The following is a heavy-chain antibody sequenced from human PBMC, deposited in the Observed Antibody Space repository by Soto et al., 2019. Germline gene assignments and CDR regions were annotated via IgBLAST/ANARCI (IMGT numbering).Heavy chain of an antibody. V-gene: IGHV3-74*01. CDR3: TRDPRLVDY. CDR1: GFTFSSDW. CDR2: IDPDGSNT. Sequence: PGGSLRLSCAASGFTFSSDWMTWVRRVSTKGLLWVSRIDPDGSNTNYADSVKGRFTISRDNAKNTLYLQMNSLRVEDTAVYYCTRDPRLVDYWGQGNLVTVSS. J-gene: IGHJ4*02. D-gene: IGHD6-6*01.